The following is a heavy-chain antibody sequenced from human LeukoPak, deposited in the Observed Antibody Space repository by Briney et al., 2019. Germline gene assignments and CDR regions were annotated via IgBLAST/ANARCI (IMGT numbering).Heavy chain of an antibody. Sequence: PGGSLRLSCAASGFTFSSYAMSWVRQAPGKGLEWVSDISGSGGSTYYADSVKGRFTISGDNSKNTLYLQMNSLRAEDTAVYYCAKQAGTTSYYYYYMDVWGKGTTVTVSS. D-gene: IGHD6-19*01. CDR3: AKQAGTTSYYYYYMDV. J-gene: IGHJ6*03. CDR2: ISGSGGST. CDR1: GFTFSSYA. V-gene: IGHV3-23*01.